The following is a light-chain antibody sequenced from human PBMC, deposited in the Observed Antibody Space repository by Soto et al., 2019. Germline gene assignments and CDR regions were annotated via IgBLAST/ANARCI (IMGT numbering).Light chain of an antibody. J-gene: IGLJ2*01. Sequence: QSALTQPASVYGSPGQSITISCTGTSSDVGDYKYVSWYQQHPGKAPKLMIYEVTNRPSGVSNRFSGSKSGYTASLTISGLQAEDEADYYCSSYISGTTLVFGGGTKLTVL. V-gene: IGLV2-14*01. CDR3: SSYISGTTLV. CDR2: EVT. CDR1: SSDVGDYKY.